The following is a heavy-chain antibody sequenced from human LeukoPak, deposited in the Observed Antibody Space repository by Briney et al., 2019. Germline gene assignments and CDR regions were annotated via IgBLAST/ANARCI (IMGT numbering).Heavy chain of an antibody. CDR2: ISGSGGST. Sequence: PGGSLRLSCAASGFTFSSYAMSWVRQAPGKGLEWVSAISGSGGSTYYADSVKGRFTISRDNSKNTLYLQMNSLRAEDTAVYYCAKDGYCSSTSCYPSAFDPWGQGTLVTVSS. D-gene: IGHD2-2*03. CDR1: GFTFSSYA. J-gene: IGHJ5*02. CDR3: AKDGYCSSTSCYPSAFDP. V-gene: IGHV3-23*01.